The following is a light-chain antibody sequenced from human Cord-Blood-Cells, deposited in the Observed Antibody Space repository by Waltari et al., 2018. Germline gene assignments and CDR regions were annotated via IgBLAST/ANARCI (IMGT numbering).Light chain of an antibody. CDR1: SSDVRGYNY. CDR2: DVS. V-gene: IGLV2-14*01. J-gene: IGLJ1*01. CDR3: SSYTSSSTLV. Sequence: QSALTPPASVSGSPGQSITISCTGTSSDVRGYNYVSWYQQHPGKAPKLMIYDVSNRPSGVSNRFSCSKYGNTASLTISGLQAEDEADYYCSSYTSSSTLVFGTGTKVTVL.